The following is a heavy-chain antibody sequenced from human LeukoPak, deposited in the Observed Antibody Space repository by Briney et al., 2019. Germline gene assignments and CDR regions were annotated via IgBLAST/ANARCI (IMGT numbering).Heavy chain of an antibody. D-gene: IGHD4-17*01. Sequence: GGSLRLSCAASGFTFRSYSMNWVRQAPGKGLEWVSSISSSSSYIYYADSVKGRFTISRDNAKNSLYLQMNSLRAEDTAVYYCAVGMTTVTTSDYWGQGTLVTVSS. CDR1: GFTFRSYS. CDR3: AVGMTTVTTSDY. V-gene: IGHV3-21*01. J-gene: IGHJ4*02. CDR2: ISSSSSYI.